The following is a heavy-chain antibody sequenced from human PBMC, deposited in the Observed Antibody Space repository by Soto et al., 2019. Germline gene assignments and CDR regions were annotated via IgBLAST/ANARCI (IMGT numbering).Heavy chain of an antibody. CDR3: AGGSGWISDS. D-gene: IGHD6-19*01. Sequence: EVQLVESGGGLVQPGGSLRLSCAASGFTISPYWMSWVRQAPGKGLEWVAIIQDDGGDEHYLEAVRGRFTISIDNAKKSLYLALDSLRVEDTAVYYCAGGSGWISDSWGQGTLVPVSS. CDR2: IQDDGGDE. J-gene: IGHJ1*01. V-gene: IGHV3-7*05. CDR1: GFTISPYW.